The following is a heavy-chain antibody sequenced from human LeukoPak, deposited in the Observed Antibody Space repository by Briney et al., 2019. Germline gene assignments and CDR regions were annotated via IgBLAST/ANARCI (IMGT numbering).Heavy chain of an antibody. CDR1: GFTFSSSA. Sequence: GGSLRLSCAASGFTFSSSAMSWVRQAPGKGLEWVSAISNNGGYTYYADSVQGRFTISRDNSKSTLCLQMNSLRAEDTAVYYCAKQLGYCSDGSCYSPYWGQEPRVTVPS. D-gene: IGHD2-15*01. CDR3: AKQLGYCSDGSCYSPY. CDR2: ISNNGGYT. J-gene: IGHJ4*02. V-gene: IGHV3-23*01.